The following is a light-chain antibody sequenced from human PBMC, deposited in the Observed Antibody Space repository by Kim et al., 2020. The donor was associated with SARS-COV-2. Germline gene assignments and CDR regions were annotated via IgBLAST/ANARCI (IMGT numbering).Light chain of an antibody. CDR1: QSISSNY. CDR2: GAS. J-gene: IGKJ2*01. V-gene: IGKV3-20*01. Sequence: EIVLTQSPGALSLSPGERATLSCGASQSISSNYLTWYRQKPGQAPRLLIYGASSRATGVPDRFSGSGSGTDFTLTISRLEPEDFAVYYCQQYGSSPYTFGQGTKLEI. CDR3: QQYGSSPYT.